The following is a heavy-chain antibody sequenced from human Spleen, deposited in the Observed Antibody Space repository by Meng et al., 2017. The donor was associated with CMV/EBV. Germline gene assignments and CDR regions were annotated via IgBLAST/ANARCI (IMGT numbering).Heavy chain of an antibody. CDR1: GGTFSSYA. CDR2: IYPNTGAT. J-gene: IGHJ4*02. Sequence: ASVKVSCKASGGTFSSYAISWVRQAPGQGLEWMGWIYPNTGATGYAQNFQGRVSMTRDTSITTGYMDLSRLTSDDTAVYFCAREHGGNYFFDYWGQGTLVTVSS. V-gene: IGHV1-2*02. D-gene: IGHD1-26*01. CDR3: AREHGGNYFFDY.